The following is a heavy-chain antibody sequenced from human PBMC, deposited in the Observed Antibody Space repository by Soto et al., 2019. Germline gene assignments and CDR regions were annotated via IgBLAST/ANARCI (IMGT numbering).Heavy chain of an antibody. D-gene: IGHD3-10*01. CDR1: GGSISSGGYY. V-gene: IGHV4-31*01. Sequence: QVQLQESGPGLVEPSQTLSLTCTVSGGSISSGGYYWSWIRQHPGKGLEWIGYIYYSGSTYYNPSLKSLVTIAVDTSKNQFSLKRSSVTAADTAVYYCARGVTMVRGVIHTPYFDYWGQGTLVTVSS. CDR3: ARGVTMVRGVIHTPYFDY. J-gene: IGHJ4*02. CDR2: IYYSGST.